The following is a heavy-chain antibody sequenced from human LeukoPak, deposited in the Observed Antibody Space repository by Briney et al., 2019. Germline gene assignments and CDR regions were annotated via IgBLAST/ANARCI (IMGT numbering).Heavy chain of an antibody. CDR2: ISSSGSTI. D-gene: IGHD3-16*01. CDR3: ARDRLYKAFDY. CDR1: GFTFSSYE. J-gene: IGHJ4*02. Sequence: GGSLRLSCAASGFTFSSYEMNWVRQAPGKGLEWVSYISSSGSTIYYADSVKGRFTISRDNAKNSLYLQMNSLRAEDTAVYYCARDRLYKAFDYWGQGTLVTVSS. V-gene: IGHV3-48*03.